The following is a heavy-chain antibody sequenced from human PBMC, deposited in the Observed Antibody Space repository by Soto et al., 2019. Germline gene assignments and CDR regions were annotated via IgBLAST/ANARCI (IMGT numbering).Heavy chain of an antibody. Sequence: EVQLVESGGGLVQPGGSLRLSCAASGFTFSSHWMHWVRQVPGKGLVWVSRINSDGSTTTYADSVKGRFTISRDNAKNTRYLQMNSLRAEDTAVYACARGQEGGSYFLAFDIWGQGTMDTVSS. CDR3: ARGQEGGSYFLAFDI. CDR2: INSDGSTT. V-gene: IGHV3-74*01. J-gene: IGHJ3*02. CDR1: GFTFSSHW. D-gene: IGHD1-26*01.